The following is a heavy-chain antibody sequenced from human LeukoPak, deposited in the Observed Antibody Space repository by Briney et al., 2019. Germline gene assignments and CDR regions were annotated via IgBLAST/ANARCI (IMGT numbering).Heavy chain of an antibody. CDR1: GFAFSSYG. D-gene: IGHD6-13*01. J-gene: IGHJ4*02. Sequence: GGSLRLSCAASGFAFSSYGMHWVRQAPGKGLEWVAVIWYDGSNKYYADSVKGRFTISRDNSKNTLYLQMNSLRAEDTAVYYCAKDLIAAAGTGDYFDYWGQGTLVTVSS. CDR3: AKDLIAAAGTGDYFDY. CDR2: IWYDGSNK. V-gene: IGHV3-33*06.